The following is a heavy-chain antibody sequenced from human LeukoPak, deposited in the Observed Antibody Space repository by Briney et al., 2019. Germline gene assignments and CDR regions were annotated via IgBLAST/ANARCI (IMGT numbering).Heavy chain of an antibody. CDR2: INAGNGNT. CDR3: ARDPPDGDYYDSSGPFDY. Sequence: ASVKVSCKASGYTFTSYAMHWVRQAPGQRLEWMGWINAGNGNTKYSQKFQGRVTITRDTSASTAYMELSSLRSEDTAVYYCARDPPDGDYYDSSGPFDYWGQGTLVTVSS. V-gene: IGHV1-3*01. J-gene: IGHJ4*02. CDR1: GYTFTSYA. D-gene: IGHD3-22*01.